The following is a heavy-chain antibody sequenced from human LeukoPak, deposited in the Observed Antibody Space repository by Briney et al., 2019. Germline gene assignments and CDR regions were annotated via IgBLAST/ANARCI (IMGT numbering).Heavy chain of an antibody. CDR3: ASDRIEVDAFDI. J-gene: IGHJ3*02. Sequence: PSETLSLTCTVSGVSISSSNSYWGWIRQPPGKGPEWIGSIYYSGNTYYNASLKSQVSISIDTSKNQFSLRLTSVTAADTAVYYCASDRIEVDAFDIWGQGTMVTVSS. CDR1: GVSISSSNSY. CDR2: IYYSGNT. V-gene: IGHV4-39*01. D-gene: IGHD2-15*01.